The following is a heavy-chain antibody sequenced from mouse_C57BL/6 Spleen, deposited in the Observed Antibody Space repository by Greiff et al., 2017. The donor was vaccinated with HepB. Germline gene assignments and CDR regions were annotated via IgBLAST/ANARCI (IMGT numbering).Heavy chain of an antibody. J-gene: IGHJ4*01. V-gene: IGHV1-54*01. CDR3: ARVGGYYAMDY. CDR1: GYAFTNYL. CDR2: INPGSVGP. Sequence: VQLQQSGAELVRPGTSVKVSCKASGYAFTNYLIEWVKQRPGQGLEWIGLINPGSVGPNYNRTFKGKATLTADKSSSTAYMQLSSLTSEDSAVYFCARVGGYYAMDYWGQRTSVTVSS.